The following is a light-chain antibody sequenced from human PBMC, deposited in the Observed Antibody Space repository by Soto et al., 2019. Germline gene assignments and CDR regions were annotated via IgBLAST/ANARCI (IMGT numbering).Light chain of an antibody. CDR3: HQYGSSPYT. CDR1: QSVSSSY. J-gene: IGKJ2*01. V-gene: IGKV3-20*01. CDR2: GAS. Sequence: EIVLTQSPGTLSLSPGERATLSCRASQSVSSSYLAWYQQKPGQAPRLLIYGASSRAPGIPDRFSGSGSGTDFTLTSSRLEPEDFAVYYCHQYGSSPYTFGQGTKLEIK.